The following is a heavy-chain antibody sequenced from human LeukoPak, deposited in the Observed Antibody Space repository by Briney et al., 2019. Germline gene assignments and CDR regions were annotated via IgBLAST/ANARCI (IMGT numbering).Heavy chain of an antibody. V-gene: IGHV3-53*01. D-gene: IGHD1-1*01. CDR3: ARQGTGLDY. Sequence: GGSLRLSCKVSGFTVSSNYMSWVRQAPGKGLEWVSIIHSVGDTFYADSVKGRFTISRDNSNNMVYLQMNSLTVGDTAVYYCARQGTGLDYWGQGTLVTVSS. J-gene: IGHJ4*02. CDR1: GFTVSSNY. CDR2: IHSVGDT.